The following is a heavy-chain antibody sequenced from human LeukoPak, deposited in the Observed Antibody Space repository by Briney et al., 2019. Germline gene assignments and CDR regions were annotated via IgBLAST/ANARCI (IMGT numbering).Heavy chain of an antibody. V-gene: IGHV3-13*01. CDR1: GFTFSSYD. Sequence: PGGSLRLSCAASGFTFSSYDMHWVRQATGKGLEWVSAIGTAGDTYYPGSVKGRFTISRDNAKNTLYLQMNSLRAEDTAVYYCARDLAGYWGQGTLVTVSS. CDR2: IGTAGDT. J-gene: IGHJ4*02. CDR3: ARDLAGY. D-gene: IGHD3-10*01.